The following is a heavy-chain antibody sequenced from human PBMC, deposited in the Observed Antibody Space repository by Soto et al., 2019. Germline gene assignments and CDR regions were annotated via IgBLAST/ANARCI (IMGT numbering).Heavy chain of an antibody. V-gene: IGHV3-49*03. CDR2: IRSKAYGGTT. J-gene: IGHJ6*02. CDR3: TRDRVYDFWSGYYTDYYYYGMDV. D-gene: IGHD3-3*01. CDR1: GFTFGDYA. Sequence: GESLKISCTASGFTFGDYAMSWFRQAPGKGLEWVGFIRSKAYGGTTEYAASVKGRFTISRDDSKSIAYLQMNSLKTEDTAVYYCTRDRVYDFWSGYYTDYYYYGMDVWGQGTTVTVSS.